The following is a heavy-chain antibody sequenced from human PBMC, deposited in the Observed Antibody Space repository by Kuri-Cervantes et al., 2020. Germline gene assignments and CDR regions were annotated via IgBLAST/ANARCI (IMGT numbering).Heavy chain of an antibody. CDR2: VDPEDGET. J-gene: IGHJ3*02. D-gene: IGHD3-3*01. CDR1: GYTLTEVS. CDR3: ARSRGSVLRFLEWLAI. V-gene: IGHV1-24*01. Sequence: ASVKVSCKVSGYTLTEVSMHWVRQAPGKGLEWMGGVDPEDGETIYVEKFQGRVTMTRNTSISTAYMELSSLRSEDTAVYYCARSRGSVLRFLEWLAIWGQGTMVTVSS.